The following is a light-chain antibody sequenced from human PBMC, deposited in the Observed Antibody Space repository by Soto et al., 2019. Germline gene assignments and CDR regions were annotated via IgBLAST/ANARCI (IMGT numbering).Light chain of an antibody. V-gene: IGKV4-1*01. J-gene: IGKJ1*01. CDR3: QEYYSVSRT. Sequence: DIVMTQSPDSLAVSLGERATINCKSSQSVFYSSNNRNYLAWYQQKPGQPPKLLIYWASTRESGVPDRISGSGSGTEFTLTISSLQAEDVAVYYCQEYYSVSRTFGQGTRVEIK. CDR2: WAS. CDR1: QSVFYSSNNRNY.